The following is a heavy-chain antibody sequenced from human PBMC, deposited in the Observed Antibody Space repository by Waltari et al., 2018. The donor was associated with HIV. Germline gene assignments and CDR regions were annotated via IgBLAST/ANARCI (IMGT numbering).Heavy chain of an antibody. Sequence: QEQLVQSGAEVKKPGASVKVSCKASRYTFTSHDIHWVRQAPGQGLEWVGWMNPDSGNTGYAQNFQVRVNMTRTTSINTAYLELYSLTSDDTAGYYCARTPYCVGGDCYARGIYFEFWGQGTLVTVSS. CDR3: ARTPYCVGGDCYARGIYFEF. CDR1: RYTFTSHD. J-gene: IGHJ4*02. CDR2: MNPDSGNT. D-gene: IGHD2-21*02. V-gene: IGHV1-8*01.